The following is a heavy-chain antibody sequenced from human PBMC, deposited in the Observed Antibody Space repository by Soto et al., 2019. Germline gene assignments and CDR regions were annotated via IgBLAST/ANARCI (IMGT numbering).Heavy chain of an antibody. CDR2: ISDAAGSA. CDR3: ARPYGGNRGDAHDL. V-gene: IGHV3-23*01. Sequence: GGSLRLSCVASGFTFSSYAMSWVRQVPGKGLEWVSTISDAAGSAYYVDSVKGRFTISRDNSKKTLYLQMNRLRAEDSAVYYCARPYGGNRGDAHDLWGTGTMVTVSS. J-gene: IGHJ3*01. D-gene: IGHD4-17*01. CDR1: GFTFSSYA.